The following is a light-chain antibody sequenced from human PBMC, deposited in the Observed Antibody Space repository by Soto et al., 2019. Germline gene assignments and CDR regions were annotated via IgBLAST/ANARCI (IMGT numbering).Light chain of an antibody. J-gene: IGLJ3*02. CDR1: SSDVGGYNY. V-gene: IGLV2-14*01. CDR2: VVS. CDR3: SSYTGSNTLWV. Sequence: QSALTQPASVSGSPGQSITISCTGTSSDVGGYNYVSWYQQHPGKAPKLMIYVVSNRPSGVSNRFSGSKSGNTASLTISGLQAEDEADYYCSSYTGSNTLWVFGGGTQLTVL.